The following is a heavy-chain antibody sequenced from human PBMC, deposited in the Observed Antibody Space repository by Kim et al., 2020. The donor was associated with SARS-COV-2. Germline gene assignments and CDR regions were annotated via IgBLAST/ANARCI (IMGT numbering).Heavy chain of an antibody. CDR3: ARDGARGEIDS. CDR1: GYTFTNNY. D-gene: IGHD3-10*01. CDR2: INPSGGRT. V-gene: IGHV1-46*01. J-gene: IGHJ4*02. Sequence: ASVKVSCTASGYTFTNNYIHWVRQAPGQGLEWMGIINPSGGRTTYAQKFQGRITMTRDMSTRTVYMDLRSLKSEDTAIYYGARDGARGEIDSWGPGTLITVSS.